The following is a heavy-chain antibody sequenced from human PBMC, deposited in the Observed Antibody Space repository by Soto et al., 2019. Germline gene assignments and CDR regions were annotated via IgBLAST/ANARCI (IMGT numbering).Heavy chain of an antibody. D-gene: IGHD1-1*01. V-gene: IGHV3-21*06. Sequence: EVQLVESGGGLVKPGGSLRLSCAASGFTFSSYSFNWVRQAPGKGLEWVSIITPTSTFISYADSVRGRFTISRDNAKNSLYLQMDSLGAGDTAVYYCARARGNDWHEDYWGQGTLVTVSS. CDR3: ARARGNDWHEDY. J-gene: IGHJ4*02. CDR2: ITPTSTFI. CDR1: GFTFSSYS.